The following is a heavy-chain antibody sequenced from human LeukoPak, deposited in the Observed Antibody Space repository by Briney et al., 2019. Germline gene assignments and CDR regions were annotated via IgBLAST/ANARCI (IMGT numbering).Heavy chain of an antibody. D-gene: IGHD5-18*01. CDR1: GYSISSGYF. Sequence: PSETVSLTCAVSGYSISSGYFWGWIRQPPGKGLEWIGSIHHSGSTYYNPSLKSRVTISVDTSKNQFSLKLSSVTAADTAVYYCAREYGYSYGYGDYWGQGTLVTVSS. CDR2: IHHSGST. J-gene: IGHJ4*02. CDR3: AREYGYSYGYGDY. V-gene: IGHV4-38-2*02.